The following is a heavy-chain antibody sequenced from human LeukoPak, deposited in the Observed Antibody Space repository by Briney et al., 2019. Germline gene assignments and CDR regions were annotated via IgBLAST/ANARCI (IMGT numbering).Heavy chain of an antibody. Sequence: GGSLRLSCEASGFTFSSYWMHWVRQAPGKGLVWVSRINSDGGSTSYADSVKGRFTISRDNAKNTLYLQMNSLRVEDTAVYYCARDLMGPPYYYYGMDVWGQGTTVTVSS. J-gene: IGHJ6*02. D-gene: IGHD2-8*01. CDR3: ARDLMGPPYYYYGMDV. CDR1: GFTFSSYW. CDR2: INSDGGST. V-gene: IGHV3-74*01.